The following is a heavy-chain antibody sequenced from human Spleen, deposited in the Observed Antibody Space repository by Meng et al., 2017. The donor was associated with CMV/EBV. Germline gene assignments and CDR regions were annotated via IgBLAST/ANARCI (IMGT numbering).Heavy chain of an antibody. CDR2: ISSSSSYI. CDR1: GFTFSSYS. V-gene: IGHV3-21*01. J-gene: IGHJ5*02. CDR3: AGSGSYYALDP. D-gene: IGHD3-10*01. Sequence: GGSLRLSCAVSGFTFSSYSMNWVRQAPGKGLEWVSSISSSSSYIYYADSVKGRFTISRENAKNSLYLQMNSLRAEDTAVYYCAGSGSYYALDPWGQGTLVTVSS.